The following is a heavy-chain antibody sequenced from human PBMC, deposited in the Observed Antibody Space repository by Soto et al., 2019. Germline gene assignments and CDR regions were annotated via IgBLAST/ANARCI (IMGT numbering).Heavy chain of an antibody. J-gene: IGHJ4*02. D-gene: IGHD2-15*01. Sequence: PGGSLRLSCAASGFTFSSYSMNWVRQAPGKGLEWVSYISSSSSTIYYADSVKGRFTISRDNAKNSLYLQMNSLRAEDTAVYYCARGDSVVVAATRFDYWGQGTLVTVSS. CDR1: GFTFSSYS. CDR3: ARGDSVVVAATRFDY. V-gene: IGHV3-48*01. CDR2: ISSSSSTI.